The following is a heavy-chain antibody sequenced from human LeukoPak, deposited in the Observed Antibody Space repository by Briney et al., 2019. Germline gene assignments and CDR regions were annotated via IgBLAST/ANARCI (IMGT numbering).Heavy chain of an antibody. CDR2: ISAGGAST. CDR3: ARMWLLSYYIDF. CDR1: GSTFSSTG. J-gene: IGHJ6*03. D-gene: IGHD3-22*01. V-gene: IGHV3-23*01. Sequence: GGSLRLSCAASGSTFSSTGMTWVRQAPGKGLEWVSSISAGGASTYYADPVKGRFTISRDNSRDTLYLQMNSLRAEDTAVYYCARMWLLSYYIDFWGKGTTVTVS.